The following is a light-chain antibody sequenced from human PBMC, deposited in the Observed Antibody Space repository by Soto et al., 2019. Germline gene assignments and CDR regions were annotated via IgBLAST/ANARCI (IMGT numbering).Light chain of an antibody. Sequence: EIVLTQSPGTLSLSPGERATLSCRASQSVSSSYLAWYQQKPGQAPRLLIYGASSRATGIPDGFSGSGSGTDFTLTISRLEPEDFAVYYCQQYGSSPPYTFGQGTKLESK. CDR3: QQYGSSPPYT. V-gene: IGKV3-20*01. J-gene: IGKJ2*01. CDR2: GAS. CDR1: QSVSSSY.